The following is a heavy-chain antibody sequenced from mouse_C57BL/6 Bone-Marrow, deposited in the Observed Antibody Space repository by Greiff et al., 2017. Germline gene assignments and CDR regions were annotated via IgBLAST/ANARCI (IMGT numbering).Heavy chain of an antibody. Sequence: VQLQQSGAELVRPGTSVKVSCKASGYAFTNYLIEWVKQRPGQGLEWIGVINPGSGGTNYNEKFKGKATLTADKSSSTAYMQLSSLTSEDSAVYFCARSRYGKKFAYWGQGTLVTVSA. J-gene: IGHJ3*01. D-gene: IGHD2-10*02. CDR2: INPGSGGT. CDR1: GYAFTNYL. CDR3: ARSRYGKKFAY. V-gene: IGHV1-54*01.